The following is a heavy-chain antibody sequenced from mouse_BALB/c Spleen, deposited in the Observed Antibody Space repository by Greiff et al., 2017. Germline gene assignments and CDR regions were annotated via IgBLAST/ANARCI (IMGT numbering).Heavy chain of an antibody. J-gene: IGHJ2*01. CDR2: INPSNGRT. Sequence: QVQLQQPGAELVKPGASVKLSCKASGYTFTSYWMHWVKQRPGQGLEWIGEINPSNGRTNYNEKFKSKATLTVDKSSSTAYMQLSSLTSEDSAVYYCALYDGYYCDYWGQGTTLTVYS. V-gene: IGHV1S81*02. CDR3: ALYDGYYCDY. CDR1: GYTFTSYW. D-gene: IGHD2-3*01.